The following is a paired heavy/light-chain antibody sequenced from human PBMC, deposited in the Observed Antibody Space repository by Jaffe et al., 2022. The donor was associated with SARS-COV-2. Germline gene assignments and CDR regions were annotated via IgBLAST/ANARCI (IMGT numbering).Light chain of an antibody. V-gene: IGLV2-8*01. CDR3: SSYTGSSNWV. CDR1: SSDVGAYNY. CDR2: EVS. J-gene: IGLJ3*02. Sequence: QSALTQPPSASGSPGQSVTISCTGTSSDVGAYNYVSWYQQHPGKAPKLIIYEVSNRPSGVPDRFSGSKSGNTASLTVSGLQAADEADYYCSSYTGSSNWVFGGGTKLTVL.
Heavy chain of an antibody. CDR3: AGNYGDFYGRFES. CDR1: EFTFTSSW. D-gene: IGHD4-17*01. CDR2: INSGGSTI. J-gene: IGHJ5*01. Sequence: EVQLVESGGGLVQPGGSLRLSCAATEFTFTSSWMHWVRQAPGKGLVWVARINSGGSTISYADSVKGRFTISRDNAKKTLYLQMNSLRVEDTALYYCAGNYGDFYGRFESWGQGTLVTVSS. V-gene: IGHV3-74*01.